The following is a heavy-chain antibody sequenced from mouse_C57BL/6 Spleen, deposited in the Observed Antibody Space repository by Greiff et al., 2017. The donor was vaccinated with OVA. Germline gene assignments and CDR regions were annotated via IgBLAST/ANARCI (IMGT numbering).Heavy chain of an antibody. J-gene: IGHJ4*01. Sequence: VQLQQSGAELVKPGASVKLSCKASGYTFTSYWMQWVKQRPGQGLEWIGEIDPSDSYTNYNQKFKGKATLTVDTSSSTAYMQLSSLTSEDSAVYYCARQGIYYYGSSPLDYWGQGTSVTVSS. CDR3: ARQGIYYYGSSPLDY. V-gene: IGHV1-50*01. CDR1: GYTFTSYW. CDR2: IDPSDSYT. D-gene: IGHD1-1*01.